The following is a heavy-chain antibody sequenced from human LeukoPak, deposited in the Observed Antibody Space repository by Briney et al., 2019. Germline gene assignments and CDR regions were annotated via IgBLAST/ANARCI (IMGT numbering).Heavy chain of an antibody. D-gene: IGHD6-19*01. Sequence: GGSLRLSCTGSGFTLSSYWMSWVRQAPGKGLEWVANIKEDGSEKYYVDSVKGRFTISRDNPKNSLSLQMNSLRVEDTAVFYCAKERWGSSGHFDLWGQGTLVTVSS. V-gene: IGHV3-7*01. CDR2: IKEDGSEK. CDR3: AKERWGSSGHFDL. J-gene: IGHJ4*02. CDR1: GFTLSSYW.